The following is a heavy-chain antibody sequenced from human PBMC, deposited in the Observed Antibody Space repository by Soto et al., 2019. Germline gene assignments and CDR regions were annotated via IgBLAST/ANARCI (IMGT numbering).Heavy chain of an antibody. D-gene: IGHD6-19*01. V-gene: IGHV3-74*01. Sequence: EVHRAESGGGLVQPGGSLRLSCAASGFTFSPYWMHWVRQAPGKGLVWVSRINPDGSSTDYADSVKGRFTISRDNAKNTLYLQMMRLRAEDTAVYYCGRGGSDSPRGLDVWGQGTTVTVSS. CDR1: GFTFSPYW. CDR3: GRGGSDSPRGLDV. CDR2: INPDGSST. J-gene: IGHJ6*02.